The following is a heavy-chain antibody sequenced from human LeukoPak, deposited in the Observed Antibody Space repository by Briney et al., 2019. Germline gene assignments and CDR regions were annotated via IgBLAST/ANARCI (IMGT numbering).Heavy chain of an antibody. CDR2: ISSSSGYI. CDR3: ARETGTTGFLDY. J-gene: IGHJ4*02. Sequence: GGSLRLSCAASGFTFSSYSMNWVRQAPGKGLEWVSYISSSSGYIYYADSVKGRFTISRDNSKNTLYLQMNSLRAEDTAVYYCARETGTTGFLDYWGQGTLVTVSS. CDR1: GFTFSSYS. D-gene: IGHD1-1*01. V-gene: IGHV3-21*01.